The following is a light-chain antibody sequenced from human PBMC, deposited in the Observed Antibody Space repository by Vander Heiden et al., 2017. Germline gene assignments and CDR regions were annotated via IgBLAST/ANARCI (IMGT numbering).Light chain of an antibody. CDR3: QEYDNYSNT. Sequence: DIQMTQSPSTLSASVGDRVTITCRASQNIDKRLAWYQQKPGKAPKLLIYKASTLENEVPSRFSGGGSGTDFTLTISSLQPDDFATYYCQEYDNYSNTFGQGTKMEIK. CDR1: QNIDKR. CDR2: KAS. J-gene: IGKJ2*01. V-gene: IGKV1-5*03.